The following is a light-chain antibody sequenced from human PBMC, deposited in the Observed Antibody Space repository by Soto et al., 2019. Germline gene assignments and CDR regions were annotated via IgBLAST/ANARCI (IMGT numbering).Light chain of an antibody. V-gene: IGKV3-15*01. CDR3: QQYNNNWPLT. CDR2: GAS. CDR1: QSVSSY. Sequence: EVVLTQSPATLSLSPGERATLSCRASQSVSSYLAWYQQKPGQAPRLLIYGASSRANGIPARFSGGGSGTEFTLTISGLQSEDFAVYYCQQYNNNWPLTLGGGTKVAI. J-gene: IGKJ4*01.